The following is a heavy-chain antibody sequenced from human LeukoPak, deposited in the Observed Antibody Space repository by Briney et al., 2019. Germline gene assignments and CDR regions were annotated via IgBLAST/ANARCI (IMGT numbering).Heavy chain of an antibody. CDR1: GFSFSSYA. V-gene: IGHV3-23*01. CDR3: AKDLPGFFDY. Sequence: GGSLRLSCAASGFSFSSYAMSWVRQAPGKRLEWVSTISGSGVSTYYADSVKGRFTISRDNSKNTLYVQMNSLRAEDTAVYYCAKDLPGFFDYWGQGILVTVSS. CDR2: ISGSGVST. J-gene: IGHJ4*02.